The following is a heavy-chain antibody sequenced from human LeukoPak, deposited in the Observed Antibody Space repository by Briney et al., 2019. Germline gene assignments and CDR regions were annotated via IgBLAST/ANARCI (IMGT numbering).Heavy chain of an antibody. Sequence: SVKVSCKASGGTFSSYAISWVRQAPGQGLEWMGGIIPIFGTANYAQKFQDRLTITADKSTSTAYMELSSLRSEDTAVYYCASATLRCSGGSCYEMDVWGKGTSVTVSS. V-gene: IGHV1-69*06. CDR3: ASATLRCSGGSCYEMDV. CDR1: GGTFSSYA. D-gene: IGHD2-15*01. CDR2: IIPIFGTA. J-gene: IGHJ6*04.